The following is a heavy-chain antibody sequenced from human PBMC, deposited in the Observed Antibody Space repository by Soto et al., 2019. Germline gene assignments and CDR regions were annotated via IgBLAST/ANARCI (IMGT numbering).Heavy chain of an antibody. D-gene: IGHD2-21*02. CDR1: GFTFSSYA. Sequence: AGGSLRLSCAASGFTFSSYAMHWVRQAPGKGLEWVAVISYDGSNKYYADSVKGRFTISRDNSKNTLYLQMNNLRVDDSAMYYCAKARDSGDFAGSFDSWGQGTLVTVSS. J-gene: IGHJ4*02. CDR2: ISYDGSNK. CDR3: AKARDSGDFAGSFDS. V-gene: IGHV3-30-3*01.